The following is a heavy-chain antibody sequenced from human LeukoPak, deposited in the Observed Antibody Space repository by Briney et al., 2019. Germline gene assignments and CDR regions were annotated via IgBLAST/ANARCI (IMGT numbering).Heavy chain of an antibody. Sequence: GGSLRLSCAASGFTFSRYGMHWVRQAPGKGLEWVAVISYDGSNKYYADSVKGRFTISRDNSKDTLYLQMNSLRAEDTAVYYCASYYGDFPFDYWGQGTLVTVSS. CDR3: ASYYGDFPFDY. CDR1: GFTFSRYG. D-gene: IGHD4-17*01. CDR2: ISYDGSNK. V-gene: IGHV3-30*03. J-gene: IGHJ4*02.